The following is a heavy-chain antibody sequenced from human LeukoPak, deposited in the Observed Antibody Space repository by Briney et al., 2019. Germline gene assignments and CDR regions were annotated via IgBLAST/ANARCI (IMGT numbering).Heavy chain of an antibody. D-gene: IGHD3-9*01. CDR1: GYSISSGYY. Sequence: SETLSLTCTVSGYSISSGYYWGWIRQPPGKGLEWIGSIYHSGSTYYNPSLKSRVTISVDTSKNQFSLKLSSVTAADTAVYYCAKTLRYFDWCYFDYWGQGTLVTVSS. CDR3: AKTLRYFDWCYFDY. J-gene: IGHJ4*02. V-gene: IGHV4-38-2*02. CDR2: IYHSGST.